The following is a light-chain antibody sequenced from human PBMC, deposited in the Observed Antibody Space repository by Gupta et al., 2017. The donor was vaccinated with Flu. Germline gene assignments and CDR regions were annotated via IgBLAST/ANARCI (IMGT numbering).Light chain of an antibody. CDR1: SGSVSTSYY. CDR3: MLDRGGGIWM. V-gene: IGLV8-61*01. CDR2: STT. Sequence: VVTQEPSFSVSPGGTVTLTCGLSSGSVSTSYYPSWYQQTPGHAPHTLIYSTTTRSAGVPARFSGSIRGNTAALTITGAQEDEESDYYCMLDRGGGIWMFGGGTKLTVL. J-gene: IGLJ3*02.